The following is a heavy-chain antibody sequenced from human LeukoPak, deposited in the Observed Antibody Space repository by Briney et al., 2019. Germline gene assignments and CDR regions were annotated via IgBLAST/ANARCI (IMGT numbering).Heavy chain of an antibody. V-gene: IGHV4-61*02. CDR3: ARHRPILADFDY. CDR1: GGSISSSPYY. J-gene: IGHJ4*02. CDR2: IYTSGTT. Sequence: SETLSLTCTVSGGSISSSPYYWSWIRQPAGKGLEWIGRIYTSGTTTYSPSLKSRVTISRDTSKNQFSLNLTSVTAADTAVYYCARHRPILADFDYWGQGILVIVSS.